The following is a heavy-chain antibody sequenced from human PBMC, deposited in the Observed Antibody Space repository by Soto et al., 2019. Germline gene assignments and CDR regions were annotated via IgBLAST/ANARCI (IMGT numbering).Heavy chain of an antibody. CDR2: ISGSGGST. J-gene: IGHJ6*02. V-gene: IGHV3-23*01. CDR3: AKDQSSSSPAFYYYYGMDV. D-gene: IGHD6-6*01. CDR1: GFTFSSYA. Sequence: GGSLRLSCAASGFTFSSYAMSWVRQAPGKGLEWVSAISGSGGSTYYADSVKGRFTISRDNSKNTLYLQMNSLRAEDTAVYYCAKDQSSSSPAFYYYYGMDVWGQGTTVTVSS.